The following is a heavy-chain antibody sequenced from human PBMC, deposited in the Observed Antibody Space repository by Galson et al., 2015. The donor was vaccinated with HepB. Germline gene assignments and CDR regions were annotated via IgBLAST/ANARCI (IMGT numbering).Heavy chain of an antibody. V-gene: IGHV1-8*01. Sequence: SVKVSCKASGYTFTSYDINWVRQATGQGLEWMGWMNPNSGNTGYAQKFQGRVTMTRNTSISTAYMELSSLRSEDTAVYYCARFYGSGSYYIVFGYYYMDVWGEGTTVTVSS. CDR2: MNPNSGNT. CDR3: ARFYGSGSYYIVFGYYYMDV. CDR1: GYTFTSYD. J-gene: IGHJ6*03. D-gene: IGHD3-10*01.